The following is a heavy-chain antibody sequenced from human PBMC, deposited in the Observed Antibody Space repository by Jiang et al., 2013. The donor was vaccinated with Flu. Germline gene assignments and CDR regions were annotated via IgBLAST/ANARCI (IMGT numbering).Heavy chain of an antibody. CDR2: IYPGDSDT. D-gene: IGHD4-17*01. J-gene: IGHJ6*02. CDR1: GYSFTSYW. Sequence: GAEVKKPGESLKISCKGSGYSFTSYWIGWVRQMPGKGLEWMGIIYPGDSDTRYSPSFQGQVTISADKSISTAYLQWSSLKASDTAMYYCARHPNDYGDYVEGLYYYYGMDVWGQGTTVTVSS. V-gene: IGHV5-51*01. CDR3: ARHPNDYGDYVEGLYYYYGMDV.